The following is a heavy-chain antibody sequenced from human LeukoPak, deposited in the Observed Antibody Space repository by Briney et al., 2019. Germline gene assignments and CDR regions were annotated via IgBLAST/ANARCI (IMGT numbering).Heavy chain of an antibody. Sequence: SVKVSCKASRGTFSSYAISWVRQAPGQGLEWMGGIIPIFGTANYAQKFQGRVTITADKSTSTAYMELSSLRSEDTAVYYCARGGSEYQLLNWFDPWGQGTLVTVSS. V-gene: IGHV1-69*06. CDR3: ARGGSEYQLLNWFDP. CDR1: RGTFSSYA. CDR2: IIPIFGTA. J-gene: IGHJ5*02. D-gene: IGHD2-2*01.